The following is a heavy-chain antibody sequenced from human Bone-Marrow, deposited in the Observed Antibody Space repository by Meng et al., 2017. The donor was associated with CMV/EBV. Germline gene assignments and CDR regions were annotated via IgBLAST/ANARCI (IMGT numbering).Heavy chain of an antibody. D-gene: IGHD2-15*01. V-gene: IGHV4-59*01. CDR1: GGSINPYY. CDR2: VYFSGST. J-gene: IGHJ6*02. Sequence: GSLRLSCTVSGGSINPYYWSWIRQPPGKGLEWIGFVYFSGSTNYNPSLKSRATISVDESKNHFSLRLTSVTAADTAVYYCARDGGLTQYYYYGMDVWGQGTTVTFSS. CDR3: ARDGGLTQYYYYGMDV.